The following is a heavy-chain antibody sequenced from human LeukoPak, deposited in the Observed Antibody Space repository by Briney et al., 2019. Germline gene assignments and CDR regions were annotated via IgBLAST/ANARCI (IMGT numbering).Heavy chain of an antibody. CDR2: IYHSGST. CDR1: GDSIGSSSSY. D-gene: IGHD2-2*01. Sequence: KTSETLSLTCILSGDSIGSSSSYWGWIRQPPGKGLEWIGSIYHSGSTYYNPSLKSRVTISVDTSKNQFSLKLNSVTATDTAVYYCAKGYCSGTTCYDDRGAFDYWGQGTLVTVSS. J-gene: IGHJ4*02. CDR3: AKGYCSGTTCYDDRGAFDY. V-gene: IGHV4-39*07.